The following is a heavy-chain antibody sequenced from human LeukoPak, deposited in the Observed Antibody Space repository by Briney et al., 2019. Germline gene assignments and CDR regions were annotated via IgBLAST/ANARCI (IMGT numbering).Heavy chain of an antibody. V-gene: IGHV1-18*01. CDR2: ISAYNGNT. CDR3: ARDNSAISDCSSASCFHFNY. CDR1: GYTFTRYG. Sequence: ASVKVSCKASGYTFTRYGITWVRQAPGQGLEWMGWISAYNGNTNYAHKVQGRVTMTTDTSTSTAYMELRSLSSDDTAVYYRARDNSAISDCSSASCFHFNYWGQGTLVTVSS. D-gene: IGHD2-2*01. J-gene: IGHJ4*02.